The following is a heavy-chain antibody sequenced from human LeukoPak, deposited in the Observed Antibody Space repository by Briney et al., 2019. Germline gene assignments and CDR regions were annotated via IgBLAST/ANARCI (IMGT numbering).Heavy chain of an antibody. V-gene: IGHV3-48*01. CDR2: ISSSSSTI. Sequence: GGSLRLSCAASGFSFSIYSMNWVRQAPGKGLEWVSYISSSSSTIYYADSVKGRFTITRDNAKNSLYLQMNSLRAEDTAVYYCARDFAYWGQGTLVTVSS. J-gene: IGHJ4*02. CDR3: ARDFAY. CDR1: GFSFSIYS.